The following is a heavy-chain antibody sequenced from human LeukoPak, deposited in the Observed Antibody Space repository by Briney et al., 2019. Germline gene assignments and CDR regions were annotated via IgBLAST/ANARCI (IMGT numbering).Heavy chain of an antibody. CDR1: AFSYCSYD. D-gene: IGHD1-26*01. V-gene: IGHV3-30*02. J-gene: IGHJ4*02. CDR3: AKDRSYLFDY. Sequence: GGSLRLSCAASAFSYCSYDMNCVSQAPGKGLEWVSFIRYDGSIKYYADSVKGRFTISRDNSKNTLYLEMNSLRAEDTAVYYCAKDRSYLFDYWGQGTLVTVSS. CDR2: IRYDGSIK.